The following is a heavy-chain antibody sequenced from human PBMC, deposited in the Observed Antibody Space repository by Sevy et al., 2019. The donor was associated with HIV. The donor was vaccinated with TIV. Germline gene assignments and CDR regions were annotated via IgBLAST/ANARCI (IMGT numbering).Heavy chain of an antibody. J-gene: IGHJ6*02. Sequence: GGSLRLSCAASGFSFSWYWMSWVRQTPEKGLEWVANIKQDGSEKNYVDSVKGRFIISRDNAKNSLYLQMNSLRAEDTAVYYCARMTIIGDYYYGMDVWGQGTTVTVSS. CDR1: GFSFSWYW. V-gene: IGHV3-7*03. CDR2: IKQDGSEK. D-gene: IGHD1-20*01. CDR3: ARMTIIGDYYYGMDV.